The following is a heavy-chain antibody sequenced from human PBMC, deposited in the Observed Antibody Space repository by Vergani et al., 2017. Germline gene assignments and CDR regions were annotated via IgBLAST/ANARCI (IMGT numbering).Heavy chain of an antibody. Sequence: EVQLVESGGGFVPPGGSLRLSCEASGFTVSSFSITWIRQAPGKGLEWVSYISSSSSYIYYADSVKGRFTISRDNAKNSLYLQMNSLRAEDTAVYYCATTLYRGNYDYWGQGTLVTVSS. CDR3: ATTLYRGNYDY. CDR1: GFTVSSFS. D-gene: IGHD4-23*01. CDR2: ISSSSSYI. J-gene: IGHJ4*02. V-gene: IGHV3-21*05.